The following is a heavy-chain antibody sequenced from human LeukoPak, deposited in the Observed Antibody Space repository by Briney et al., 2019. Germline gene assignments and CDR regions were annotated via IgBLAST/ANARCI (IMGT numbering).Heavy chain of an antibody. CDR3: ASPRSGYRYTFGY. Sequence: SETLSLTCAVSAASISHYYWSWIRQAPGRGLEWIGYISTSGSTNYNPSLKSRVSISLDTSKNRFSLNLNLVTAADTAVYYCASPRSGYRYTFGYWGQGALVTVSS. CDR1: AASISHYY. V-gene: IGHV4-4*09. D-gene: IGHD3-22*01. J-gene: IGHJ4*02. CDR2: ISTSGST.